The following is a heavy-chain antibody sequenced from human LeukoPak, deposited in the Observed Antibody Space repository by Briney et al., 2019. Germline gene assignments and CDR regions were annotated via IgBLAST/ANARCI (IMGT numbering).Heavy chain of an antibody. CDR1: GYTFTSYY. D-gene: IGHD4-17*01. Sequence: ASVKVSCKASGYTFTSYYMHWVRQAPGRGLEWMGIINPSGGSTSYAQKFQGRVTMTRDTSTSTVYMELSSLRSEDTAVYYCARETVTSDYYYYGMDVWGQGTTVTVSS. CDR2: INPSGGST. CDR3: ARETVTSDYYYYGMDV. J-gene: IGHJ6*02. V-gene: IGHV1-46*01.